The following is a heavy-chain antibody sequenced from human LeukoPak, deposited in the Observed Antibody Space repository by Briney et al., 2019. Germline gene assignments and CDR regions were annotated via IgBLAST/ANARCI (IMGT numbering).Heavy chain of an antibody. D-gene: IGHD1-1*01. CDR1: GGTFSSYA. V-gene: IGHV1-69*13. CDR2: IIPVFGTA. Sequence: SVKVSCKASGGTFSSYAISWVRQAPGQGLEWMGGIIPVFGTANYAQKFQGRVTITADESTSTAYMELSSLRSEDTAVYYCARDRQLDPTEDAFDIWGQGTMVTVSS. CDR3: ARDRQLDPTEDAFDI. J-gene: IGHJ3*02.